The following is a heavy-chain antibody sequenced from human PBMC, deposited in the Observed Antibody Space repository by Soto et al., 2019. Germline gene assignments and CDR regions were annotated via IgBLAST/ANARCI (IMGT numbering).Heavy chain of an antibody. CDR3: ARGTTELDWFDP. CDR1: GGSISSGGYY. CDR2: IYYSGST. J-gene: IGHJ5*02. D-gene: IGHD1-7*01. V-gene: IGHV4-31*03. Sequence: PSETLSLTCTVSGGSISSGGYYWSWIRQHPGKGLEWIGYIYYSGSTYYNPSLKSRVTISVDTSKNQFSLKLSSVTAADTAVYYCARGTTELDWFDPWGQGTLVTVSS.